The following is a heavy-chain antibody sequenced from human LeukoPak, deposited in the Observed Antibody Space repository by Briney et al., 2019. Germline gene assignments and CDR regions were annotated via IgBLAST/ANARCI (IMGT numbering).Heavy chain of an antibody. CDR2: ISSSSSYI. D-gene: IGHD6-6*01. J-gene: IGHJ6*03. CDR3: ARDMVYSSSPDTKTYDYYYMDV. Sequence: PGGSLRLSCAASGFTFSRYSMNWVRQAPGKGLEWVSSISSSSSYIYYADSVKGRFTISRDNAKNSLYLQMNSLRAEDTAVYYCARDMVYSSSPDTKTYDYYYMDVWGKGTTVTVSS. CDR1: GFTFSRYS. V-gene: IGHV3-21*01.